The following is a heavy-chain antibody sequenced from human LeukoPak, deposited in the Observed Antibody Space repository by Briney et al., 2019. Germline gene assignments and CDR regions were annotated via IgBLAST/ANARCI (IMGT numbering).Heavy chain of an antibody. CDR1: GFTFSNYA. D-gene: IGHD3-10*01. J-gene: IGHJ4*02. CDR2: ISGSGAIT. CDR3: AKGHYYYGSESYYNLGY. Sequence: EGSLRLSCAASGFTFSNYAVSWVRQAPGKGLEWVSVISGSGAITYHADSVKGRFTISRDNSKNTVYLQMNSLRAEDTAVYFCAKGHYYYGSESYYNLGYWGQGTLVTVSS. V-gene: IGHV3-23*01.